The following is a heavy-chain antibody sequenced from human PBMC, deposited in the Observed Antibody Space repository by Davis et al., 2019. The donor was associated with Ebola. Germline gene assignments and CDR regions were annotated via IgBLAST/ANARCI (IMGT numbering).Heavy chain of an antibody. CDR2: ISSRDGTT. CDR3: TSGGSGSYEVDY. CDR1: GFTFSSYA. Sequence: GGSLRLSCAASGFTFSSYAMTWVRQVPGKGLEWVSDISSRDGTTYYADSVKGRFTISRDNSKNTLYLQMNSLRTEDTAVYYCTSGGSGSYEVDYWGQGTLVTVSS. V-gene: IGHV3-23*01. J-gene: IGHJ4*02. D-gene: IGHD1-26*01.